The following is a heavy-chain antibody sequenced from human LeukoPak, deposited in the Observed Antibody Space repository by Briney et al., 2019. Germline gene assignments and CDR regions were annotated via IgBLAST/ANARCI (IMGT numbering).Heavy chain of an antibody. J-gene: IGHJ1*01. CDR2: INDGNGKT. V-gene: IGHV1-3*01. CDR3: ARPGYSSSWYFSAEYFQH. Sequence: ASVKVSRQASGYTFTSYAMHWVRQAPGQRLEWMGWINDGNGKTNYSQKLPGRVTITRDTSASTAYMELSSLRSEDTAVYYCARPGYSSSWYFSAEYFQHWGQDTLVTVSS. D-gene: IGHD6-13*01. CDR1: GYTFTSYA.